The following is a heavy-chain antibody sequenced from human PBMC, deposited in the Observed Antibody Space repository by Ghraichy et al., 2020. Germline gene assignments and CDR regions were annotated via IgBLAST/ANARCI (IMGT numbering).Heavy chain of an antibody. J-gene: IGHJ4*02. CDR3: AKGLTVGGCSGGSCSIDY. D-gene: IGHD2-15*01. V-gene: IGHV3-23*01. Sequence: GGSLRLSCAASGFTFSSYAMSWVRQAPGKGLEWVSAISGSGGSTYYADSVKGRFTISRDNSKNTLYLQMNSLSAEDTAVYYCAKGLTVGGCSGGSCSIDYGGQGTLVTVSS. CDR2: ISGSGGST. CDR1: GFTFSSYA.